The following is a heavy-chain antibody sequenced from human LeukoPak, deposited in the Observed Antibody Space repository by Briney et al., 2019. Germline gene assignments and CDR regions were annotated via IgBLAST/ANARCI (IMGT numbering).Heavy chain of an antibody. CDR3: VKEQSYGWYRVADY. J-gene: IGHJ4*02. CDR2: INSDGSST. CDR1: GFTFSSYW. V-gene: IGHV3-74*01. Sequence: GGSLRLSCAASGFTFSSYWMHWVRQAPGKGLVWVSRINSDGSSTSYADSVKGRLTISRDNSKNTLYLQMSNLRAEDTAVYYCVKEQSYGWYRVADYWGQGTLVTVSS. D-gene: IGHD6-19*01.